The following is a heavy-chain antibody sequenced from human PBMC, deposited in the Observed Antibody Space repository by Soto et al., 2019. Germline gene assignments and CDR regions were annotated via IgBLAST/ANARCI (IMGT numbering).Heavy chain of an antibody. J-gene: IGHJ6*03. CDR3: AADSGSSSSDAGGYYYYYMDV. Sequence: ASVKVSCKASGFTFTSSAMQWVRQARGQRLEWIGWIVVGSGNTNYAQKFQERVTITRDMSTSTAYMELSSLRSEDTAVYYCAADSGSSSSDAGGYYYYYMDVWGKGTTVTVSS. CDR1: GFTFTSSA. CDR2: IVVGSGNT. D-gene: IGHD6-6*01. V-gene: IGHV1-58*02.